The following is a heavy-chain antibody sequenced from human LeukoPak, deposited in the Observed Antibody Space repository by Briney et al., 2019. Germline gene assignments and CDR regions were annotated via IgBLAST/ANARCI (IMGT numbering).Heavy chain of an antibody. V-gene: IGHV1-18*01. CDR1: GYTFTSYG. CDR2: ISAYNGNT. D-gene: IGHD6-19*01. J-gene: IGHJ6*02. Sequence: ASVKVSCKASGYTFTSYGISWVRQAPGQGLEWMGWISAYNGNTNYAQKLQGRVTMTTDTSTSTAYMGLRSLRSDDTAVYYCARDLPPSEQWLAFYYYYGMDVWGQGTTVTVSS. CDR3: ARDLPPSEQWLAFYYYYGMDV.